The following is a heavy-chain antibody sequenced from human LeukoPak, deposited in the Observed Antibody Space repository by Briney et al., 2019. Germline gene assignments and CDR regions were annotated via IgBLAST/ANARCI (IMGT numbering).Heavy chain of an antibody. CDR1: GFTFSSYS. CDR2: ISSSSGTI. D-gene: IGHD3-22*01. CDR3: ARGRPHRYYYDSSGYYYHSYFDY. Sequence: GGSLRLSCAASGFTFSSYSMNWVRQAPGKGLEWVSYISSSSGTIFYADSVKGRFTISRDNANNSLYLQMNSLRDEDTAVYYCARGRPHRYYYDSSGYYYHSYFDYWGQGTLVTVSS. J-gene: IGHJ4*02. V-gene: IGHV3-48*02.